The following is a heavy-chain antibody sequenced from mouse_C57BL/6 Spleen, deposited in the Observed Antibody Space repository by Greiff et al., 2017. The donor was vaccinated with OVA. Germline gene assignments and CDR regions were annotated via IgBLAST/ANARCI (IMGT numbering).Heavy chain of an antibody. CDR3: SRVASTPFDY. Sequence: EVQGVESGGGLVKPGGSLKLSCAASGFTFSSYAMSWVRQTPEKRLEWVATISDGGSYTYYPDNVKGRFTLSRDNAKNNLYLQMSHLKSEDTAVYYCSRVASTPFDYWGQGTPLTVSS. CDR1: GFTFSSYA. CDR2: ISDGGSYT. J-gene: IGHJ2*01. V-gene: IGHV5-4*01.